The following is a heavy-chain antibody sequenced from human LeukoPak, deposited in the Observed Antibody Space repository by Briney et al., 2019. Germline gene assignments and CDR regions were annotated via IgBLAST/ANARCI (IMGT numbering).Heavy chain of an antibody. CDR3: DRMVPARGLLNLYFCYYMDV. Sequence: SETLSLTCTVSGVSIDSCYWSWVRQPAGQSPEWIGRIHTSGTTNYNPSFKSRVIMSLDKPNNQFSLNVSSVTAADTGVYYCDRMVPARGLLNLYFCYYMDVWGRGTTVTVSS. CDR1: GVSIDSCY. J-gene: IGHJ6*03. D-gene: IGHD2-2*01. V-gene: IGHV4-4*07. CDR2: IHTSGTT.